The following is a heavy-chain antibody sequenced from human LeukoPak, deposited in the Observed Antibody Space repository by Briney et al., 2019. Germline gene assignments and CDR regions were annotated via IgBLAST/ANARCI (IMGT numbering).Heavy chain of an antibody. Sequence: NPSETLSLTCTVSGYSISSGYYWGWIRQPPGQGLEWIGSIYHSGSTYYNPSLKSRVTISVDTSKNQFSLKLSSVTAADTAVYYCARGPGRCSSTSCYPYYFDYWGQGTLVTVSS. CDR1: GYSISSGYY. V-gene: IGHV4-38-2*02. J-gene: IGHJ4*02. CDR2: IYHSGST. D-gene: IGHD2-2*01. CDR3: ARGPGRCSSTSCYPYYFDY.